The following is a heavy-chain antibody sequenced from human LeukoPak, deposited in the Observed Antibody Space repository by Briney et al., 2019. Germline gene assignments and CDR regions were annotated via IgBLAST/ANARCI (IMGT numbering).Heavy chain of an antibody. J-gene: IGHJ6*02. CDR3: VKGNAAGYYYYGMDV. CDR2: ISWNSGSR. V-gene: IGHV3-9*01. CDR1: GFTFSSYA. D-gene: IGHD1-1*01. Sequence: GGSLRLSCAASGFTFSSYAMSWVRQAPGKGLEWVSGISWNSGSRGYADSVKGRFTISRDNAKNSLYVQMNSLRAEDTALYYCVKGNAAGYYYYGMDVWGQGTTVTVSS.